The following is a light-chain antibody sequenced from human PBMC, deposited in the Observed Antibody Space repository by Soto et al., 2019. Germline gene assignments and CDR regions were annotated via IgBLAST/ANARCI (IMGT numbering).Light chain of an antibody. CDR1: SSDVGGYDY. Sequence: QSVLTQPASVSGSPGQSITISCTGTSSDVGGYDYVSWYQQYPGKAPKLRIYEVSNRPSGVSNRFSASKSGNTASLTISGLQAEDEADYYCSSYTSNSTLVVFGGGTKVTVL. J-gene: IGLJ2*01. CDR3: SSYTSNSTLVV. CDR2: EVS. V-gene: IGLV2-14*01.